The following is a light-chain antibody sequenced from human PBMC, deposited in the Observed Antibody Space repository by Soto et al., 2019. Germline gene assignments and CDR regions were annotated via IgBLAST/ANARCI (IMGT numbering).Light chain of an antibody. CDR1: RDIGSD. J-gene: IGKJ1*01. CDR2: AAS. V-gene: IGKV1-17*01. CDR3: QQYNSYPWT. Sequence: DIQMTQSPSCLSASVGDRVTIACRASRDIGSDLSWYQQKPGKAPTLLIYAASNLQSGVPSRFRGSRSGTEFTLAISSLQPDDFATYYCQQYNSYPWTFGQATKVDI.